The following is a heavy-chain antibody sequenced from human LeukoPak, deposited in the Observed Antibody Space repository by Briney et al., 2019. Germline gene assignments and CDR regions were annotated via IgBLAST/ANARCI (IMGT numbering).Heavy chain of an antibody. J-gene: IGHJ6*02. V-gene: IGHV3-74*01. CDR1: GFTFSSSW. CDR3: ARDSHYHMDL. Sequence: PGGSLRLSCAASGFTFSSSWIHWVRQAPGKGLVWVSRINSDGSSTTYADSMKGRFTISRDNGKNTLYLQMNSLRAEDTAVYYCARDSHYHMDLWGQGTTVTVSS. CDR2: INSDGSST.